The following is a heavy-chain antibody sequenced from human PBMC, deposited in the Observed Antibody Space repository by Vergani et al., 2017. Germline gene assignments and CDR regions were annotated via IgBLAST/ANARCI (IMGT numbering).Heavy chain of an antibody. D-gene: IGHD2-15*01. CDR2: IYWDDDK. CDR3: AHLYCSGGSCYSGTYYFDY. Sequence: QITLKESGPTLVKPTQTLTLTCTFSGFSLSTSGVGVGWIRQPPGKALEWLALIYWDDDKRYSPSLKSRLTITKDTSKNQVVLTMTNMDPVDTATYYCAHLYCSGGSCYSGTYYFDYWGQGTLVTVSS. J-gene: IGHJ4*02. V-gene: IGHV2-5*02. CDR1: GFSLSTSGVG.